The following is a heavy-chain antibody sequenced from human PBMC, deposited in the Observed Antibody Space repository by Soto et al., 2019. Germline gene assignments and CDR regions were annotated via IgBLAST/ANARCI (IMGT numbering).Heavy chain of an antibody. CDR3: ARAKYSGSYYWFDP. Sequence: SETLSLTCTVSGGSISGYYWSWIRQPAGKGLEWIGRIYTSGSTNYNPSLKSRVTMSVDTSKNQFSLKLSSVTAADTAVYYCARAKYSGSYYWFDPWGQGTLVTVSS. CDR2: IYTSGST. D-gene: IGHD1-26*01. J-gene: IGHJ5*02. V-gene: IGHV4-4*07. CDR1: GGSISGYY.